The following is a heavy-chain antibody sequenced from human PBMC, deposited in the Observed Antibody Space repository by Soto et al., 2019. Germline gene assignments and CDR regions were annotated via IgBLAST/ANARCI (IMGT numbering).Heavy chain of an antibody. Sequence: GGSLRLSCEASGFTFSSYWMHWVRQAPGKGLVWVSRINSDGSDTRYADSVKGRFTVSRDNAKNTLYLQMDSLGAEDTAVYYCAREWAVGGSWGQGTLVTVSS. V-gene: IGHV3-74*01. J-gene: IGHJ5*02. CDR2: INSDGSDT. D-gene: IGHD3-10*01. CDR3: AREWAVGGS. CDR1: GFTFSSYW.